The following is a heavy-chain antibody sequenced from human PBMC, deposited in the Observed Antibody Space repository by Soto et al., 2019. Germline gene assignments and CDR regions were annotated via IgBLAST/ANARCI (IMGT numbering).Heavy chain of an antibody. CDR2: IIPIFGTA. J-gene: IGHJ6*02. CDR3: ARERNRSSGYPSNYYSYYGVDV. CDR1: GGTFSSYA. Sequence: QVQLVQSGAEVKKPGSSVKVSCKASGGTFSSYAISWVRQAPGHGLEWMGGIIPIFGTANYAQTFQGRVTITADESTSTAYMELSSLRSEDTAVYYCARERNRSSGYPSNYYSYYGVDVWGQGTTVTVSS. D-gene: IGHD6-13*01. V-gene: IGHV1-69*01.